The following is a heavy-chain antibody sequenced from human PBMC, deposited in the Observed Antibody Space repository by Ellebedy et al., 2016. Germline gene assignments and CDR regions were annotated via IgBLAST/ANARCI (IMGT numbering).Heavy chain of an antibody. CDR3: ARQDNGDLRD. J-gene: IGHJ4*02. V-gene: IGHV5-51*01. Sequence: GGSLRLSCKSSGYGFTNYWIAWVRPMPGKGLEWMGIVFPDDSRTRYSPSVQGHVTISADKSTNTAYLQWNSLQASDSAIYYCARQDNGDLRDWGQGTLVTVSS. CDR2: VFPDDSRT. CDR1: GYGFTNYW. D-gene: IGHD2-21*02.